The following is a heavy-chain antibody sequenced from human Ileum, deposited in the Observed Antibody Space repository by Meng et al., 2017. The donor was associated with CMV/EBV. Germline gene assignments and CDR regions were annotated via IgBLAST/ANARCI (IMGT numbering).Heavy chain of an antibody. Sequence: SCKASGYNFTRNTILWVRPAPGQGPGWMGWINPQTGNPTYAQGFTGRFVFSLDTSVSTTYLQISSLKAEDTAVYYCARDGLSGRYFDYWGQGTLVTVSS. D-gene: IGHD1-26*01. CDR2: INPQTGNP. CDR3: ARDGLSGRYFDY. CDR1: GYNFTRNT. J-gene: IGHJ4*02. V-gene: IGHV7-4-1*02.